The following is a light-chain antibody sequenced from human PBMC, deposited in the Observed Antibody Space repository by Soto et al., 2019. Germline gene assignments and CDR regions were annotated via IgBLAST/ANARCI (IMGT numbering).Light chain of an antibody. CDR3: QHYNIRDTWM. CDR2: GAS. CDR1: QSVSSSY. J-gene: IGKJ1*01. V-gene: IGKV3-15*01. Sequence: TQYTKTLSLARGERATLSCRVSQSVSSSYLAWYQQKPGQAPRLLIYGASTRATGIPARFSGSGSGTEFTLTISSLPCEDRQAYYCQHYNIRDTWMFGQG.